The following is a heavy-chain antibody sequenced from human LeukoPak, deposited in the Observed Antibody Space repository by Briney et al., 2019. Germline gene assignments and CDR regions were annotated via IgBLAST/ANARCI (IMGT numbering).Heavy chain of an antibody. V-gene: IGHV1-69*04. CDR1: GGTFSSYA. D-gene: IGHD2-15*01. CDR2: IIPILGIA. Sequence: ASVKVSCKASGGTFSSYAISWVRQAPGQGLEWMGRIIPILGIANYAQKFQGRVTITADKSTSTAYMELSSLRSEDTAVYYCARDSSQFVVVAATPVPRYWGQGTLVTVSS. J-gene: IGHJ4*02. CDR3: ARDSSQFVVVAATPVPRY.